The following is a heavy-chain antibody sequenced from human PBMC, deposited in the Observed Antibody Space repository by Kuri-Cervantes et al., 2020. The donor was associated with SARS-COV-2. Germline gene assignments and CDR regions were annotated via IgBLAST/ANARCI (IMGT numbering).Heavy chain of an antibody. D-gene: IGHD6-19*01. CDR3: AGSSGWYTYYYYGMDV. CDR1: GGSISSSNW. CDR2: IYHSGST. V-gene: IGHV4-4*02. J-gene: IGHJ6*02. Sequence: SETLSLTCAVSGGSISSSNWWSWVRQPPGKGLEWIGEIYHSGSTNYNPSLKSRVTISVDKSKNQFSLKLSSVTAADTAVYYCAGSSGWYTYYYYGMDVWGQGTTVTVSS.